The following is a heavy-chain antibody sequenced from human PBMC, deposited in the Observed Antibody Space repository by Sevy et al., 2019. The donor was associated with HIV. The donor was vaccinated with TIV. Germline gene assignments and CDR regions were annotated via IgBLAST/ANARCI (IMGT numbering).Heavy chain of an antibody. CDR3: ARGRWSCSSTSCNYYYYYGMDV. Sequence: SETLSLTCAVYGGSFSGYYWSWIRQPPGKGLEWIGEINHSGSTNYNPSLKSRVTISVDTSKNQFSLKLSSVTAADTALDYCARGRWSCSSTSCNYYYYYGMDVWGQGTTVTVSS. V-gene: IGHV4-34*01. CDR2: INHSGST. CDR1: GGSFSGYY. D-gene: IGHD2-2*01. J-gene: IGHJ6*02.